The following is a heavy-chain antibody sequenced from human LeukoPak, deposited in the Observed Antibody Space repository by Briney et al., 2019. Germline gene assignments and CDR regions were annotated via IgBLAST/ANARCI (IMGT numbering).Heavy chain of an antibody. V-gene: IGHV3-11*05. CDR3: ARVYSYGSTGYFDYYFDY. Sequence: KTGGSLRLSCAASGFTFSDYYMSWIRQAPGKGVEWVSYITSSSSYTNYADSVKGRFTISRDNAKNSLYLQMNSLRAEDTAVYYCARVYSYGSTGYFDYYFDYWGQGTLVTVSS. J-gene: IGHJ4*02. CDR2: ITSSSSYT. CDR1: GFTFSDYY. D-gene: IGHD3-22*01.